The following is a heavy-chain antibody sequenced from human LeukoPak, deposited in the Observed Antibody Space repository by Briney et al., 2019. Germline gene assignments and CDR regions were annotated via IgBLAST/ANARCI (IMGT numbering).Heavy chain of an antibody. Sequence: PGGSLRLSCAASGFTFSIYWMHWVRHAPGKGLVWVSRINSDGSSTSYAASVKGRFTISRDNAKNTLYLQMNSLRAEDTAVYYCARNSYYYDSSGYHDAFDIWGQGTMVTVSS. V-gene: IGHV3-74*01. CDR1: GFTFSIYW. CDR2: INSDGSST. J-gene: IGHJ3*02. CDR3: ARNSYYYDSSGYHDAFDI. D-gene: IGHD3-22*01.